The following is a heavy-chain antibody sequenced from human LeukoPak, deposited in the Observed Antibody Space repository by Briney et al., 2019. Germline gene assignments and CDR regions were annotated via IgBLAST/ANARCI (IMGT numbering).Heavy chain of an antibody. Sequence: GGSLRLSCAASGFTFSSYWMHWVRQAPGKGLVWVSRINSDGSSTSYADSVKGRFTISRDNAKNTLYLQMNSLRAEDTAVYYCARVFSSSWHYNFDYWGQGTLVTVSS. CDR1: GFTFSSYW. CDR2: INSDGSST. CDR3: ARVFSSSWHYNFDY. V-gene: IGHV3-74*01. D-gene: IGHD6-13*01. J-gene: IGHJ4*02.